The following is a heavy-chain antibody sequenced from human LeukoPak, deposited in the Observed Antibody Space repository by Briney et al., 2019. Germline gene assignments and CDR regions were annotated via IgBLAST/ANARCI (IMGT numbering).Heavy chain of an antibody. CDR1: GFGFSSNW. J-gene: IGHJ4*02. D-gene: IGHD6-19*01. V-gene: IGHV3-74*01. CDR2: INAGGSAT. Sequence: PGGSLRLSCAASGFGFSSNWMHWVRQAPGEGLVWVSRINAGGSATSYADSVKGRFTISRDNSKNTLYLQMNSLRAEDTAVYYCAKDLKGPIAVAGTFDYWGQGTLVTVSS. CDR3: AKDLKGPIAVAGTFDY.